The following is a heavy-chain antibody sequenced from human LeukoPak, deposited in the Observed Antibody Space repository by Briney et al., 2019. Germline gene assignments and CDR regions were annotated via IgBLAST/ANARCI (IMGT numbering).Heavy chain of an antibody. D-gene: IGHD6-19*01. CDR2: IKQDGSEK. V-gene: IGHV3-7*01. CDR1: GFTFSSYW. Sequence: HPGGSLRLSCAASGFTFSSYWMSWVHQAPGKGLEWVANIKQDGSEKYYVDSVMGRFTISRDNAKNSLYLQMNSLRAEDTAVYYCARHLGGWPIGWAFDIWGQGTMVTVSS. CDR3: ARHLGGWPIGWAFDI. J-gene: IGHJ3*02.